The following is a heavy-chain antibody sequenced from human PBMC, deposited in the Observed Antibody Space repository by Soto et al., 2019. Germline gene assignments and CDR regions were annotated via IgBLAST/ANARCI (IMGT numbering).Heavy chain of an antibody. J-gene: IGHJ3*01. D-gene: IGHD3-10*01. V-gene: IGHV4-39*07. CDR3: ARVWGGAFDF. Sequence: PSETLSLTCTVSGGSISSSSYYWGWIRQPPGKGLEWIGNIYYSGSTYYNPSLKSRVTISVDTSKNQFSLKLSSVTAADTAVYYCARVWGGAFDFWGQGTMVTVSS. CDR2: IYYSGST. CDR1: GGSISSSSYY.